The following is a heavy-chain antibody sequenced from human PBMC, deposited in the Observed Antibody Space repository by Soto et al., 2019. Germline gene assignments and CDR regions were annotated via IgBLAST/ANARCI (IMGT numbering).Heavy chain of an antibody. CDR1: GFTFSKAW. D-gene: IGHD1-20*01. Sequence: GGSLRLSCAASGFTFSKAWMSWVRPAPGKGLEWVGRIKSKTDGGTTDYAAPVKGRFTISRDDSKNTLYLQMNSLKTEDTAVYYCTTEPANWNEGNEHCDYWGQGTLVTVSS. J-gene: IGHJ4*02. V-gene: IGHV3-15*01. CDR3: TTEPANWNEGNEHCDY. CDR2: IKSKTDGGTT.